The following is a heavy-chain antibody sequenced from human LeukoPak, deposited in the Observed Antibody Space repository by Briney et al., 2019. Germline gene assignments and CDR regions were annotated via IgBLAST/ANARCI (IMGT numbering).Heavy chain of an antibody. V-gene: IGHV3-74*01. CDR3: ARSGYYFGFDP. D-gene: IGHD3-22*01. J-gene: IGHJ5*02. Sequence: GGSLRLSCAASGFTFSSYWMHWVRQAPGKGLEWVSRINSDGFSISYADSVKGRFTISRDNAKNTLYLQMTSLRAEDTAVYYCARSGYYFGFDPWGQGTLVTVSS. CDR2: INSDGFSI. CDR1: GFTFSSYW.